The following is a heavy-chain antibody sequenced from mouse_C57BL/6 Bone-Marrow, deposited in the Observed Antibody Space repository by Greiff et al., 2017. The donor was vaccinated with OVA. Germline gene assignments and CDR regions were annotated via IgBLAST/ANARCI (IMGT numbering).Heavy chain of an antibody. CDR2: ISSGSSTI. J-gene: IGHJ1*03. V-gene: IGHV5-17*01. CDR1: GFTFSDYG. Sequence: EVQGVESGGGLVKPGGSLKLSCAASGFTFSDYGMHWVRQAPEKGLEWVAYISSGSSTIYYADTVTGRFTISRDNAKNTLFLQMTSLRSEDTAMYYCARINYWYFDVWGTGTTVTVSS. CDR3: ARINYWYFDV.